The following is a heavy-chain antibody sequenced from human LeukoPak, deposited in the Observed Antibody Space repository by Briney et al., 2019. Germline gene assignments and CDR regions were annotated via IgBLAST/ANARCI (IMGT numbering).Heavy chain of an antibody. J-gene: IGHJ4*02. Sequence: KVSCKASGYTFTSYGISWVRQMPGKGLEWMGIIYPGDSDTRYSPSFQGQVTISADKSISTAYLQWSSLKASDTAMYYCARGASGGYCSSTSCLHFDYWGQGTLVTVSS. V-gene: IGHV5-51*01. CDR2: IYPGDSDT. CDR1: GYTFTSYG. CDR3: ARGASGGYCSSTSCLHFDY. D-gene: IGHD2-2*01.